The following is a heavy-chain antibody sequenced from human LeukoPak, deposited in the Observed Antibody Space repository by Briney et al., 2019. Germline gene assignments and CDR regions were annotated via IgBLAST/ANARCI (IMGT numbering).Heavy chain of an antibody. J-gene: IGHJ3*02. D-gene: IGHD6-19*01. V-gene: IGHV3-64*01. Sequence: GGSLRLSCTASGFTFKTYAMHWVRQAPGRGLEYVSSITTDGTTTYHANSVKGRFTISRDNSKNTLYLQMGSLRVEDMVLYYCATDAITSGWFDAYDMWGQGTMVTVSS. CDR3: ATDAITSGWFDAYDM. CDR2: ITTDGTTT. CDR1: GFTFKTYA.